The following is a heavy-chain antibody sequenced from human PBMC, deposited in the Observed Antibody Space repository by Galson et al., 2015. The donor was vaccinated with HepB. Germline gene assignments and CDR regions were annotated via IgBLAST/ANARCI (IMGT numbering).Heavy chain of an antibody. CDR1: GFTFSSYA. J-gene: IGHJ4*02. V-gene: IGHV3-23*01. Sequence: SLRLSCAASGFTFSSYAMSWVRQAPGKGLEWVSAISGSGGSTYYADSVKGRFTISKDNSKNTLYLQMNSLRAEDTAVYYCAKERYDYVWGSYRPYCFDYWGLGTLVTVSS. CDR3: AKERYDYVWGSYRPYCFDY. D-gene: IGHD3-16*02. CDR2: ISGSGGST.